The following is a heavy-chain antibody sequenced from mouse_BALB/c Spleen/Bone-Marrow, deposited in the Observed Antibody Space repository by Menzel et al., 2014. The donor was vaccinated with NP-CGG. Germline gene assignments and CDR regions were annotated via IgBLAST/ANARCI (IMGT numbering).Heavy chain of an antibody. J-gene: IGHJ4*01. CDR3: SREITRYAVDY. Sequence: VQLVESGAELVRPGASVKLSCKASGYTFTSYWMNWVKQRPEQGLEWIGRIDPYDSETHYNQNFSDKAILTVDKSSRIAFMQLSSLTSEDSAVYFCSREITRYAVDYWGQGTSVTVSS. CDR1: GYTFTSYW. D-gene: IGHD2-4*01. V-gene: IGHV1-52*01. CDR2: IDPYDSET.